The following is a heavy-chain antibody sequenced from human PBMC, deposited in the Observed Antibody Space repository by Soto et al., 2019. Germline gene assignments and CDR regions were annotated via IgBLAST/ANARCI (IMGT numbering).Heavy chain of an antibody. CDR3: ARGGPYGDYFPGFFDY. CDR2: ISAYTGNT. V-gene: IGHV1-18*01. CDR1: GYTFTTYS. J-gene: IGHJ4*02. D-gene: IGHD4-17*01. Sequence: QVQLVQSGAEVEKPGASVKVSCKASGYTFTTYSISWVRQAPGQGLEWMGWISAYTGNTYYAQSLQDRVTMTTDTSTNTAYMELRSLRSDDTAVFFCARGGPYGDYFPGFFDYWGQGILLTVSS.